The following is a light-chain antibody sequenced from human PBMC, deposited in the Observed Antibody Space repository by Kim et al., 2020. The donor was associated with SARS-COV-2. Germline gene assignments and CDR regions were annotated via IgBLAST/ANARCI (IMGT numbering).Light chain of an antibody. CDR3: QAWDSSTVV. V-gene: IGLV3-1*01. Sequence: LSPGQTSSITCSGDKLGDKYACWYQQKPGQSPVLVIYQDNKRPSGIPGRFSGSNSGNTATLTISGTQAMDEADYYCQAWDSSTVVFGGGTQLTVL. J-gene: IGLJ2*01. CDR1: KLGDKY. CDR2: QDN.